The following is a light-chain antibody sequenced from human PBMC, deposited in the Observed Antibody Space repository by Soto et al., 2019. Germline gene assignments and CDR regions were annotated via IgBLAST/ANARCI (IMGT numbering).Light chain of an antibody. J-gene: IGLJ3*02. CDR1: SSDVGGYNY. CDR2: EVS. CDR3: SSYKSSLWV. Sequence: QSALTQPASVSGSPGQSITISCTGTSSDVGGYNYVSWYQQHPGKAPKLMIYEVSNRPSGVSNRFSGSKSGNTASLTISGLQAEDEADYYCSSYKSSLWVFGGGTKLTVL. V-gene: IGLV2-14*01.